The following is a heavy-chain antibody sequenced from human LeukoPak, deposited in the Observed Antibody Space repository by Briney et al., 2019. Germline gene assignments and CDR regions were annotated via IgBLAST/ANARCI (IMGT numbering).Heavy chain of an antibody. CDR1: GVSISSHY. CDR2: IFNRGST. Sequence: SETLSLTCTVSGVSISSHYWSWIRQSPGKGLEWIGYIFNRGSTNYGPSLKSRVTMSVDASKNQFSLKLSSVTAADTAVYYCARDTAIFEYWGQGTLVSVSS. J-gene: IGHJ4*02. D-gene: IGHD5-18*01. CDR3: ARDTAIFEY. V-gene: IGHV4-59*11.